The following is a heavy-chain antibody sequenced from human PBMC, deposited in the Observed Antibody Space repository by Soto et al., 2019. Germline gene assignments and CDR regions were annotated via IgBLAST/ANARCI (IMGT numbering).Heavy chain of an antibody. D-gene: IGHD3-16*01. CDR3: AKDLIWGRCDY. V-gene: IGHV3-74*03. J-gene: IGHJ4*02. CDR2: INKDGTTT. Sequence: PGGSLRLSCAASGFTFTSYWMHWVRQAPGKGPVWVSRINKDGTTTAYADSVKGRFTISRDNAKNMLYLQMNSLRVEDTAVYYCAKDLIWGRCDYWGQGALVTVSS. CDR1: GFTFTSYW.